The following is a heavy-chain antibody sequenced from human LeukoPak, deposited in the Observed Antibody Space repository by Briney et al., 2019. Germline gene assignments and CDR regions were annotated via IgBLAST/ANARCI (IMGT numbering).Heavy chain of an antibody. CDR1: GFTFSSYA. Sequence: GGSLTLSCAASGFTFSSYAMSWVRHAPGKGLECVSSMSGSGDSTYYADSVKGRFIISRDNAKNSLYLQMNSLRAEDTALYYCAKDFHRLGEFDAFDIWGQGTMVTVSS. J-gene: IGHJ3*02. V-gene: IGHV3-23*01. CDR3: AKDFHRLGEFDAFDI. D-gene: IGHD3-16*01. CDR2: MSGSGDST.